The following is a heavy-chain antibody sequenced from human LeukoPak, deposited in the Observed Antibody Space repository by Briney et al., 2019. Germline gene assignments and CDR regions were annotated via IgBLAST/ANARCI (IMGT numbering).Heavy chain of an antibody. Sequence: GGSLRLSCAASGFTFSSYEMNWVRQAPGKGLEWVSYISSSGSTIYYADSVKGRFTISRDNSKNTLYLQMNSLRAEDTAVYYCAKDPSSGFDYWGQGTLVTVSS. J-gene: IGHJ4*02. CDR3: AKDPSSGFDY. CDR2: ISSSGSTI. V-gene: IGHV3-48*03. CDR1: GFTFSSYE. D-gene: IGHD6-19*01.